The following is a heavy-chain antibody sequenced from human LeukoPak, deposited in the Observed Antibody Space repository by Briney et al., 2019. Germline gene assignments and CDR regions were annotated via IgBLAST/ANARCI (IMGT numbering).Heavy chain of an antibody. J-gene: IGHJ4*02. V-gene: IGHV1-2*06. D-gene: IGHD1-26*01. CDR1: GYTFTGYY. CDR3: ARTLPKGELIRYYFDY. Sequence: ASVKVSCKASGYTFTGYYMHWVRQAPGQGLEWMGRINPNSGGTNYAQKFQGRVTMTRDTSISTAYMELSRLRSDDTAVYYCARTLPKGELIRYYFDYWGQGTLVTVSS. CDR2: INPNSGGT.